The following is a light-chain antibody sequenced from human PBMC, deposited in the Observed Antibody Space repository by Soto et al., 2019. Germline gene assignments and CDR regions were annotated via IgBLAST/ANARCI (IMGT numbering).Light chain of an antibody. CDR1: QDISNY. J-gene: IGKJ5*01. Sequence: DIGFTLSPSSXSEYLGSRVTIPCQASQDISNYLNWYQKPPXXAPKLLIYDASNLEPGVQSRFSGSGYGKEVTLNISSLKAEDFATHFGHSRAFGEGTRLEI. CDR2: DAS. V-gene: IGKV1-33*01. CDR3: HSRA.